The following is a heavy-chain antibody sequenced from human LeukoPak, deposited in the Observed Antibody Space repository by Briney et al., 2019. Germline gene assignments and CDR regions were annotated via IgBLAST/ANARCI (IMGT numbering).Heavy chain of an antibody. CDR2: INDNGGQT. CDR1: GFAFNNYA. D-gene: IGHD1-26*01. J-gene: IGHJ4*02. V-gene: IGHV3-23*01. CDR3: AKTQWKVGATDYFDY. Sequence: PGGSLRLSCAASGFAFNNYAMTWVRQAPGKGLEWVSNINDNGGQTHYADSVKGRFTISRENSKNTLFLQMDSLGAEDTAVYYCAKTQWKVGATDYFDYWGQGILVTVSS.